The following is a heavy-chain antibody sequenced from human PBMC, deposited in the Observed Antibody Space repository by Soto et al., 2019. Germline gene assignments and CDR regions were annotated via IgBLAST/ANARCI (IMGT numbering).Heavy chain of an antibody. D-gene: IGHD3-22*01. CDR2: IIPIFGTA. V-gene: IGHV1-69*13. CDR1: GGTFSSYA. J-gene: IGHJ6*02. CDR3: ARVGGTRYYDSSGYPTGV. Sequence: ASVKVSCKASGGTFSSYAISWVRQAPGQGLEWMGGIIPIFGTANYAQKFQGRVTITADESTSTAYMELSSLRSEDTAAYYCARVGGTRYYDSSGYPTGVWGQGTTVTVSS.